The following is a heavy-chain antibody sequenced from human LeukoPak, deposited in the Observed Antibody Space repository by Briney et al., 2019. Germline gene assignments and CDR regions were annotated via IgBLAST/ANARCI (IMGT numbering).Heavy chain of an antibody. CDR3: ATPRDYHSGAFDI. CDR2: ITPFNGNT. CDR1: GYTFTSYD. Sequence: ASVKVSCKASGYTFTSYDINWVRQAPGQALEWMGWITPFNGNTNYAQKFQDRVTITRDRSMSTAYMELSSLRSEDTAMYYCATPRDYHSGAFDIWGQGTMVTVSS. D-gene: IGHD3-22*01. V-gene: IGHV1-45*02. J-gene: IGHJ3*02.